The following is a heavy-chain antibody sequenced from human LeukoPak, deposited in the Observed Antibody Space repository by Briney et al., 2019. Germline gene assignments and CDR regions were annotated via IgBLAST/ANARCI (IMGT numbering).Heavy chain of an antibody. J-gene: IGHJ5*02. D-gene: IGHD4-11*01. CDR3: ARDMTTVRDNWFDP. CDR2: IYHSGST. Sequence: PSETLSLTCTVSGYSISSGYYWGWIRQPPGKGLEWIGSIYHSGSTYYNPSLKSRVTISVDTSKNQFSLKLSSVTAADTAVYYCARDMTTVRDNWFDPWGQGTLVTVSS. V-gene: IGHV4-38-2*02. CDR1: GYSISSGYY.